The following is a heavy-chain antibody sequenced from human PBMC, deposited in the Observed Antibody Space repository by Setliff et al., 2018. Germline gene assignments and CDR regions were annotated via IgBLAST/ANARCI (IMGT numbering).Heavy chain of an antibody. CDR3: ARVAVAGTLGYYYYYMDA. Sequence: KTSETLSLTCTVSGGSISSGGYYWSWIRQHPGKGLEWIGYIYYSGSTYYNPSLKSRVTISVDTSKNQFSLKLSSVTAADTAVYYCARVAVAGTLGYYYYYMDAWGKGTTVTVSS. V-gene: IGHV4-31*03. CDR1: GGSISSGGYY. D-gene: IGHD6-19*01. J-gene: IGHJ6*03. CDR2: IYYSGST.